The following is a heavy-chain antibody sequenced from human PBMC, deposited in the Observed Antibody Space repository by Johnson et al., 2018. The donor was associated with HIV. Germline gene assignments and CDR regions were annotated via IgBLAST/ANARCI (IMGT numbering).Heavy chain of an antibody. CDR3: AKVDGSGTWGAFDI. V-gene: IGHV3-33*06. Sequence: QVQLVESGGGVVQPGRSLRLSCAASGFTFSSYGMHWVRQAPGKGLEWVAVIWYDGSNKYYADSVKGRFTISRDNSKNTLYLQMNSPRAEDTAGYYCAKVDGSGTWGAFDIWGQGTMVTVSS. D-gene: IGHD3-10*01. CDR2: IWYDGSNK. CDR1: GFTFSSYG. J-gene: IGHJ3*02.